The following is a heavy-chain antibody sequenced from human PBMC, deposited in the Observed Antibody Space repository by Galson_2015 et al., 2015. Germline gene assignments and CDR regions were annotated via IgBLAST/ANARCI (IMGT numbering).Heavy chain of an antibody. CDR2: ISAYNGNT. Sequence: SVKVSCKASGYTFTSYGISWVRQAPGQGLEWMGWISAYNGNTNYAQKLQGRVTMTTDTSTSTAYMELRSLRSDDTAVYYCARDYLVGAHVSYYGMDVWGQGTTVTVSS. CDR3: ARDYLVGAHVSYYGMDV. V-gene: IGHV1-18*01. J-gene: IGHJ6*02. CDR1: GYTFTSYG. D-gene: IGHD1-26*01.